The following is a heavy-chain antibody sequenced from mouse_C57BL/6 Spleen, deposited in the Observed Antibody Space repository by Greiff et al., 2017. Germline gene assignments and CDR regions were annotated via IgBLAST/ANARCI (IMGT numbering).Heavy chain of an antibody. V-gene: IGHV1-80*01. CDR2: IYPGDGDT. CDR1: GYAFSSYW. D-gene: IGHD1-1*01. CDR3: AREPVYYGSSPLDY. Sequence: QVQLQPSGAELVKPGASVKISCKASGYAFSSYWMNWVKQRPGKGLEWIGQIYPGDGDTNYNGKFKGKATLTADKSSSTAYMQLSSLTSEDSAVYFCAREPVYYGSSPLDYWGQGTTLTVSS. J-gene: IGHJ2*01.